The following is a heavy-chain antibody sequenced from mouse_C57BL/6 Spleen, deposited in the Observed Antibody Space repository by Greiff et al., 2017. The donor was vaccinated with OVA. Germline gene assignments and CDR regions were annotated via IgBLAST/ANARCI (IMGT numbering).Heavy chain of an antibody. CDR1: GYTFTSYW. V-gene: IGHV1-61*01. Sequence: VQLQQPGAELVRPGSSVKLSCKASGYTFTSYWIDWVKQRPGQGLEWIGNIYPSDSETHYNQKFKDKATLTVDKSSSTAYMQLSSLTSEDSAVYYCARGGSYLGYWGQGTLVTVSA. D-gene: IGHD4-1*01. CDR2: IYPSDSET. CDR3: ARGGSYLGY. J-gene: IGHJ3*01.